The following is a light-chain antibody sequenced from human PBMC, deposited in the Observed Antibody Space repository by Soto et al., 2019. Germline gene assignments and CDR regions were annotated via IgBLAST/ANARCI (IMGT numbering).Light chain of an antibody. CDR1: SSDVGGYNY. CDR3: SSYAGTNNLV. V-gene: IGLV2-8*01. Sequence: QSVLTQPPSASGSPGQSVTISCTGTSSDVGGYNYVSWYQQHPGKAPKLMLYGVTKRPSGVPDRFSGSKSGNTASLTVSGLQAEDEADYYCSSYAGTNNLVFGGGTQLTVL. J-gene: IGLJ3*02. CDR2: GVT.